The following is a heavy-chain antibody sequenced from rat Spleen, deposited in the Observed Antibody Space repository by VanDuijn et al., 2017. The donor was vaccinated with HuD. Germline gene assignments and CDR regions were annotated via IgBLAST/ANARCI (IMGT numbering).Heavy chain of an antibody. V-gene: IGHV2-63*01. D-gene: IGHD4-4*01. Sequence: QVQLKESGPGLVQPSQTLSLTCTVSGFSLTSYSLHWVRQPPGKGLEWMGRVTYNGDTSYNSALKSRLIISRDTSKNQVFLKLSSLQADDTGTHYGTRESPYKKGLDYWGQGVMVTVSS. CDR3: TRESPYKKGLDY. CDR1: GFSLTSYS. J-gene: IGHJ2*01. CDR2: VTYNGDT.